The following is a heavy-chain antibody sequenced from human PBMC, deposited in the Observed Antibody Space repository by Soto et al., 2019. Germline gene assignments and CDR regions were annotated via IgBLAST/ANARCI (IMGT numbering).Heavy chain of an antibody. CDR2: INPSGGST. D-gene: IGHD2-2*02. V-gene: IGHV1-46*01. J-gene: IGHJ4*02. CDR1: GYTFTSYY. CDR3: ARVRGYCSSTSCYTSSGIDY. Sequence: GASVKVSCKASGYTFTSYYMHWVRQAPGQGLEWMGIINPSGGSTSYAQKFQGRVTMTRDTYTSTVYMELSSLRSEDTAVYYCARVRGYCSSTSCYTSSGIDYWGQGTLVTVSS.